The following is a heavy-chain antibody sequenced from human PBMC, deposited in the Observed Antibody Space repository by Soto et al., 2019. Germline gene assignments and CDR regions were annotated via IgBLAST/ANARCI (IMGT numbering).Heavy chain of an antibody. J-gene: IGHJ5*02. CDR3: PRGGPAARLGFDN. D-gene: IGHD6-25*01. CDR1: RYTFTNYV. CDR2: INAGDGNT. Sequence: QVHLVQSGADVKKPGASVHVSCKASRYTFTNYVIHWVRLAPGERLEWMGWINAGDGNTRYSQKFQDRVTITMDTYSSTVYMKLTSRPSDDTAVYSWPRGGPAARLGFDNWGQGTRVTASS. V-gene: IGHV1-3*01.